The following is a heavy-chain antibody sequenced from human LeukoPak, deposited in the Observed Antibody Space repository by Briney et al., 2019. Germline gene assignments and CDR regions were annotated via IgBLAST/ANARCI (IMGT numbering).Heavy chain of an antibody. CDR1: GGSISSYY. J-gene: IGHJ6*03. V-gene: IGHV4-4*07. CDR3: ARVYYYGSGSYRDYYYMDV. CDR2: IYTSGST. D-gene: IGHD3-10*01. Sequence: SETLSLTCTVSGGSISSYYWSWIRQPAGKGLEWIGRIYTSGSTNYNPSLKSRVTMSVDTSKNQFSLKLSSVTAADTAVYYCARVYYYGSGSYRDYYYMDVWGKGTTVTVSS.